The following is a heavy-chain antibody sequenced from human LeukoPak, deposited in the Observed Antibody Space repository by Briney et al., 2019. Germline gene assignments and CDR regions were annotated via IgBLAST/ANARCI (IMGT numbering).Heavy chain of an antibody. CDR3: AKDGPGYYDNTGRHRSDY. CDR1: GFIFSSYA. CDR2: ISGSGGST. D-gene: IGHD3-22*01. Sequence: GGSLRLSCAASGFIFSSYAMSWVRQASGKGLEWVSAISGSGGSTYYADSVKGRFTISRDNSKNTLYLQMNSLRAEDTAVYYCAKDGPGYYDNTGRHRSDYWGQGTLVTVSS. V-gene: IGHV3-23*01. J-gene: IGHJ4*02.